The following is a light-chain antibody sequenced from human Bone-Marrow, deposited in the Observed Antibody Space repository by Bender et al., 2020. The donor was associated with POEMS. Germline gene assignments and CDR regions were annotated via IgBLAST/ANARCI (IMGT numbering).Light chain of an antibody. CDR3: CSYAGSRHWL. J-gene: IGLJ3*02. CDR1: SSNIGAHA. V-gene: IGLV2-23*02. CDR2: EVY. Sequence: QSVLTQPPSASGTPGQRVTISCSGGSSNIGAHAVNWYQQYPGKAPKLMIYEVYKRPSGVSDRFSGSKSGNTASLTISGLQSEDEADFYCCSYAGSRHWLFGGGTKLTVL.